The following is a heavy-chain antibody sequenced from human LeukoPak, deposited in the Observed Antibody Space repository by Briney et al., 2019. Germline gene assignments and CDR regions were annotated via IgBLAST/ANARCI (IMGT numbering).Heavy chain of an antibody. Sequence: GGSLRLSCAASGFTFSNYWMTWVRQAPGKGLEWVANIKRDGSEKYYVDSVKGRFTISRDNAKNSLYLQMNSLRAEDTGVYYSAKRDDLGAYSYPDYWGQETLVTVSS. CDR1: GFTFSNYW. CDR3: AKRDDLGAYSYPDY. J-gene: IGHJ4*02. CDR2: IKRDGSEK. D-gene: IGHD5-18*01. V-gene: IGHV3-7*01.